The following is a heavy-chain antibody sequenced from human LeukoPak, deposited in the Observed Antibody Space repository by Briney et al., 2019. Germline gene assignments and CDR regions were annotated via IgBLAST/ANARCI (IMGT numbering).Heavy chain of an antibody. CDR2: IKEDGSEK. CDR3: ARDSSGYQ. D-gene: IGHD3-22*01. V-gene: IGHV3-7*01. J-gene: IGHJ4*02. CDR1: GFTFSTYW. Sequence: PGGSLRVSCAASGFTFSTYWMSWVRQAPGKGLEWVANIKEDGSEKYYRDSVKGRFTISRDNAKNSLYLQMNSLRAEDTAVYYCARDSSGYQWGQGTLVTVSS.